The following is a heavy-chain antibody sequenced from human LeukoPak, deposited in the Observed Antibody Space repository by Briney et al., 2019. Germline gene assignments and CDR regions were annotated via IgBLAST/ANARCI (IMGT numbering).Heavy chain of an antibody. Sequence: GGSLRLSCAASGFTFSDYYMSWVRQAPGKGVEWISYISASGTTVNYADSVKGRFTMYREKAKKSLYLRMNSLRAEDTAMYYCARDRLAGDYWGQGTLVTVSS. CDR2: ISASGTTV. CDR1: GFTFSDYY. CDR3: ARDRLAGDY. D-gene: IGHD3-3*02. J-gene: IGHJ4*02. V-gene: IGHV3-11*04.